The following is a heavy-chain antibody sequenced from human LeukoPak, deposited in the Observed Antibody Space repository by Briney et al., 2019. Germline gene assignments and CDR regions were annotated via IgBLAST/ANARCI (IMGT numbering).Heavy chain of an antibody. J-gene: IGHJ4*02. CDR3: ARWVVVLAEDIVVVPAAANYFDY. Sequence: TSETLSLTCAVYGGSFSGYYWSWIRQPPGKGLEWIGEINHSGSTNYNPSLKSRVTISVDTSKNQFSLKLSSVTAADTAVYYCARWVVVLAEDIVVVPAAANYFDYWGQGTLVTVSS. V-gene: IGHV4-34*01. D-gene: IGHD2-2*01. CDR2: INHSGST. CDR1: GGSFSGYY.